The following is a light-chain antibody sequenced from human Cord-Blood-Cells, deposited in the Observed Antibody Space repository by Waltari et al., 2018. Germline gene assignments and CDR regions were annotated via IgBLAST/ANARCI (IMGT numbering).Light chain of an antibody. CDR2: VAS. V-gene: IGKV3-20*01. Sequence: EIVLTQSPGTLSLSPGERATLPCRASQSVSSSYLAWYQQKPGQAPRLLIYVASSRPTGIPDRFSGSGSGTDFTLTISRLEPEDFAVYYCQQYGSSPTFGQGTKVEIK. CDR3: QQYGSSPT. CDR1: QSVSSSY. J-gene: IGKJ1*01.